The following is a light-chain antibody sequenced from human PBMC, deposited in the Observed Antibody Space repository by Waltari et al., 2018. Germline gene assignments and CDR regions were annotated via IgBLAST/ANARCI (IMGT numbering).Light chain of an antibody. CDR1: SSDIGAYDS. J-gene: IGLJ2*01. CDR3: SSYTTSGTLV. V-gene: IGLV2-14*03. Sequence: QSALTQPVSVSGSLGQSITISCTGSSSDIGAYDSVSWYQQHPGRAPTLMIFHVTERPSGISNRFSGSKSGNTASLTLSGLQTEDEADYYCSSYTTSGTLVFGGGTKLTIL. CDR2: HVT.